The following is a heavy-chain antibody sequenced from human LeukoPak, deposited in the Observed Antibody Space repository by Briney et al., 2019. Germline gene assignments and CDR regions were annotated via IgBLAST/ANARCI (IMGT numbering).Heavy chain of an antibody. CDR3: AVTTNY. CDR2: ISYDGSNK. CDR1: GFTFSSYA. J-gene: IGHJ4*02. V-gene: IGHV3-30-3*01. Sequence: GGSLRLSCAASGFTFSSYAMHWVRQAPGKGLEWVAVISYDGSNKYYADSVKGRFTISRDNSKNTLYLQMNSLRAEDTAVYYCAVTTNYWGQGTLVTVSS. D-gene: IGHD4-17*01.